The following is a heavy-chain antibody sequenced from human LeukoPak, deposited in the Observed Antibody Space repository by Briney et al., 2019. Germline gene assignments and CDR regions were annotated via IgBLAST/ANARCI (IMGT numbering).Heavy chain of an antibody. V-gene: IGHV4-61*02. CDR2: IYYSGST. J-gene: IGHJ4*02. Sequence: PSQTLSLTCTVSGGSISSGSYYWSWIRQPAGKGLEWIGRIYYSGSTYYNPSLKSRVTISVDTSKNQFSLKLSSVTAADTAVYYCARLGRDGYNEEWLFFDYWGQGTLVTVPS. CDR3: ARLGRDGYNEEWLFFDY. D-gene: IGHD5-24*01. CDR1: GGSISSGSYY.